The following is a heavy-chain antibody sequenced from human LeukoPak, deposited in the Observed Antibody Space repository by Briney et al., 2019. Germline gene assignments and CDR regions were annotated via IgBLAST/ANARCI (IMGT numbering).Heavy chain of an antibody. J-gene: IGHJ4*02. CDR2: INPNSGGT. V-gene: IGHV1-2*02. CDR3: AANTLNYFWGFAGDY. D-gene: IGHD3-16*01. Sequence: GASVKVSCKASGYTFTGYYMHWVRQAPGQGLEWMGWINPNSGGTNYAQKFQGRVTMTRDTSISTAYMELSRLRSDDTAVYYCAANTLNYFWGFAGDYWGQGTLVTVSS. CDR1: GYTFTGYY.